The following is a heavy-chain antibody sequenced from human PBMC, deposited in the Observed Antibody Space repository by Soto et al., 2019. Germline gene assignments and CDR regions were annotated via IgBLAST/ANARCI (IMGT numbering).Heavy chain of an antibody. Sequence: QVQLVESGGGLVKPGGSLRLSCAASGFTFSDYYMSWIRQAPGKGLEWASYISSSGSTIYYADSVKGRFTISRDNAKNSLYLQMNSLRAEDTAVYYCARRGYCSSTSCYVYYYYMDVWGKGTTVTVSS. V-gene: IGHV3-11*01. CDR2: ISSSGSTI. D-gene: IGHD2-2*01. CDR3: ARRGYCSSTSCYVYYYYMDV. J-gene: IGHJ6*03. CDR1: GFTFSDYY.